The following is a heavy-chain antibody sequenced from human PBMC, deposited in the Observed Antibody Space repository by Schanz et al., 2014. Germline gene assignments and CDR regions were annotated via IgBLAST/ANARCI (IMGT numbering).Heavy chain of an antibody. CDR2: IIPILGIT. J-gene: IGHJ6*03. CDR3: ARSPVTVGAYHYYMDV. Sequence: QLMQSGSEVRKPGSSVKVSCKASGGTFSSYTINWVRQAPGQGLEWMGRIIPILGITNVAQTFQDRVTITADKSTSTAYMELSSLRSEDTAVYYCARSPVTVGAYHYYMDVWGKGTTVTGSS. D-gene: IGHD1-26*01. CDR1: GGTFSSYT. V-gene: IGHV1-69*02.